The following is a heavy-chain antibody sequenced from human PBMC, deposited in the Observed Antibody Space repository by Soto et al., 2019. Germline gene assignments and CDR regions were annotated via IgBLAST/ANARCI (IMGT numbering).Heavy chain of an antibody. V-gene: IGHV3-23*01. CDR1: GFTFSSCA. CDR3: AKGTHGDYSRPFEY. D-gene: IGHD4-17*01. J-gene: IGHJ4*02. CDR2: ISGSGGTP. Sequence: GGSLRLSCAASGFTFSSCAMSWVRQAPGKGLEWVSAISGSGGTPYYTDSVRGRFTISRDNPKNTLYLQMNSLSAEDTAVYYCAKGTHGDYSRPFEYWGQGTLVTVSS.